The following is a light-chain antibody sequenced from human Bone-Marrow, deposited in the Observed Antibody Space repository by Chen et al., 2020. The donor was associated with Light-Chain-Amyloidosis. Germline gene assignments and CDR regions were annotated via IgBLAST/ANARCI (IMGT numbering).Light chain of an antibody. CDR1: DLPKKY. Sequence: SYELTQPPPVSVSPGQTARITCSGVDLPKKYAYWYQQKPGQAPVLVIHRDTERPSGISERFSGSSSGTTATLTISGVQAEDEADYHCQSADSSGTYEVIFGGGTKLTVL. CDR3: QSADSSGTYEVI. V-gene: IGLV3-25*03. CDR2: RDT. J-gene: IGLJ2*01.